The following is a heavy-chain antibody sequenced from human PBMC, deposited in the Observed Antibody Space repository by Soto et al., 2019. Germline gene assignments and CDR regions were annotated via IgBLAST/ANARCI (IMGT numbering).Heavy chain of an antibody. Sequence: PGGSLRLSCAASGFTFSSYGMHWVRQAPGKGLEWVAVIWYDGSNKYYADSVKGRFTISRDNSKNTLYLQMNSLRAEDTAVYYCAKGERFLEWYSHGYYYYMDVWGKGTTVTVSS. V-gene: IGHV3-33*06. CDR1: GFTFSSYG. CDR2: IWYDGSNK. J-gene: IGHJ6*03. D-gene: IGHD3-3*01. CDR3: AKGERFLEWYSHGYYYYMDV.